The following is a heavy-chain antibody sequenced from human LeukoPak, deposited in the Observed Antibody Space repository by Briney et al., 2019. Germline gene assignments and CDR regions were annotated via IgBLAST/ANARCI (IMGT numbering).Heavy chain of an antibody. D-gene: IGHD4-17*01. J-gene: IGHJ4*02. V-gene: IGHV4-4*07. CDR1: GASVSGYY. Sequence: PAETLSLTCTVSGASVSGYYWSWIRLPAGKGLEWIGRLYNNGSTNCNPSLKSRVTMSVDTSKNQPSLRLKSVTAADTAVYYCTRDIGSGDYVFFDLWGQGTRVIVSS. CDR3: TRDIGSGDYVFFDL. CDR2: LYNNGST.